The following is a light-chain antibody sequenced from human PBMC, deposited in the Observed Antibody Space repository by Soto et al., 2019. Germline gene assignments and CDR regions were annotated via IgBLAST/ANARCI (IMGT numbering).Light chain of an antibody. CDR2: AAR. CDR3: QQGHSTPYT. Sequence: DIQLTQSPSSLSPSVGDRITLSCRASPSISRNLNWYQQMPGKAPSLLIYAARDLQSGVPGRFSGSGSGTGSNLTISSLQPEDLATYDGQQGHSTPYTFGQGTKLEI. J-gene: IGKJ2*01. V-gene: IGKV1-39*01. CDR1: PSISRN.